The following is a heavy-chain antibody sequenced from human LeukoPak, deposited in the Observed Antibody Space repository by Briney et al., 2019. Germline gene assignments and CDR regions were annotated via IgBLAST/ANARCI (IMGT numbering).Heavy chain of an antibody. CDR2: IYHSGST. J-gene: IGHJ4*02. D-gene: IGHD6-13*01. Sequence: SQTLSLTCAASGGSISSGGYSWSWIRQPPGKGLEWIGYIYHSGSTYYNPSLKSRVTISVDRPKNQFSLKLSSVTAADTAVYYCARVEQQLGHLDYWGQGTLVTVSS. CDR1: GGSISSGGYS. CDR3: ARVEQQLGHLDY. V-gene: IGHV4-30-2*01.